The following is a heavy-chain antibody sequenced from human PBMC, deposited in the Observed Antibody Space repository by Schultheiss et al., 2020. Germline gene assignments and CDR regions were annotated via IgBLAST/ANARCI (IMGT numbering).Heavy chain of an antibody. Sequence: GGSLRLSCAASGFSFGSSWMHWVRQAPGKGLVWVSSISSSSSYIYYADSVKCRFTISRDNAKNSLYLQMNSLRAEDTAVYYCARDLDSLDYWGQGTLVTVSS. J-gene: IGHJ4*02. CDR1: GFSFGSSW. D-gene: IGHD5-18*01. V-gene: IGHV3-21*01. CDR3: ARDLDSLDY. CDR2: ISSSSSYI.